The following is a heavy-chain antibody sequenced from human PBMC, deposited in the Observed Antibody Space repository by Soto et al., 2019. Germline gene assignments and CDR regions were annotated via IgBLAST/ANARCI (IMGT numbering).Heavy chain of an antibody. V-gene: IGHV3-33*01. CDR1: GFTFSSYG. CDR2: IWYDGSNK. Sequence: GGSLRLSCAASGFTFSSYGMHWVRQAPGKGLEWVAVIWYDGSNKYYADSVKGRFTISRDNSKNTLYLQMNSLRAEDTAVYYCARVGGSSWYQTYYYYYGMDVWGQGTTVTVSS. CDR3: ARVGGSSWYQTYYYYYGMDV. D-gene: IGHD6-13*01. J-gene: IGHJ6*02.